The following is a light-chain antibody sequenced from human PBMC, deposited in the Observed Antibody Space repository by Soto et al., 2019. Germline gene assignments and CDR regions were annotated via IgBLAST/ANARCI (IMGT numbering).Light chain of an antibody. J-gene: IGLJ2*01. CDR2: ADN. CDR1: SSNIGAGYD. CDR3: QSYDTSLSGVI. V-gene: IGLV1-40*01. Sequence: QSVLTQTPSVSGAPGQKITMSCTGSSSNIGAGYDVHWYQQLLGAAPRLLIYADNNRPSGVPDRFSASNSGTSASLAITGLQGEDEAVYYCQSYDTSLSGVIFGAGTKVTVL.